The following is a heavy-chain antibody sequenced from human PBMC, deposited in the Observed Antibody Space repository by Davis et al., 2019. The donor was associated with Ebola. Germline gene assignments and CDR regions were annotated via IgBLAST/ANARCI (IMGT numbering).Heavy chain of an antibody. CDR1: GVSISRPY. Sequence: PSETLSLTFTVSGVSISRPYWSWIRQPPGKRLEWFGSIYYTGSAYYNSSLNSRVTISVDTSKNQFSLKLSSVTAADTAMYYCAERGGSVWGQGTLVTVSS. V-gene: IGHV4-59*11. J-gene: IGHJ4*02. D-gene: IGHD3-16*01. CDR3: AERGGSV. CDR2: IYYTGSA.